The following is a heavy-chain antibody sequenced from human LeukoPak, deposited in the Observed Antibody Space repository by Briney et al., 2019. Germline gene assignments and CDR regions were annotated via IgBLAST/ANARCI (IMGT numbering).Heavy chain of an antibody. D-gene: IGHD3-3*01. J-gene: IGHJ4*02. CDR1: GGTFSSYA. CDR3: ARGGLTIFAHNPFDY. CDR2: IIPIFGTA. V-gene: IGHV1-69*13. Sequence: SVKVSCTASGGTFSSYAISWVRQAPGQGLEWMGGIIPIFGTANYAQKFQGRVTITADESTSTAYMELSSLRSEDTAVYYCARGGLTIFAHNPFDYWGQGTLVTVSS.